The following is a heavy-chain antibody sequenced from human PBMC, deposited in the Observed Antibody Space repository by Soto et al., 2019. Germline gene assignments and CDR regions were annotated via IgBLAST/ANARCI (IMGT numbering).Heavy chain of an antibody. CDR2: INHSGST. CDR1: GGSFSGYY. D-gene: IGHD5-18*01. Sequence: SETLSLTCAVYGGSFSGYYWSWIRQPPGKGLEWIGEINHSGSTNYNPSLKSRVTISVDTSKNQFSLKLSSVTAADTAVYYCAREGVQLWPRTYYYYMDVWGKGTTVTVSS. CDR3: AREGVQLWPRTYYYYMDV. J-gene: IGHJ6*03. V-gene: IGHV4-34*01.